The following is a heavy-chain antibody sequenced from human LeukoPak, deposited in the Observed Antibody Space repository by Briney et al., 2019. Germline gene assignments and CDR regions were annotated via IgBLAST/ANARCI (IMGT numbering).Heavy chain of an antibody. D-gene: IGHD3-16*01. CDR3: ARADRLHGGPYLIGP. J-gene: IGHJ5*02. Sequence: GASVKVSCKASGYTFTSYGISWVRQAPGQGLEWMGWINPNSGGTNSAQKFQGRVTMTRDTSITTVYMEVNWLTSDDTAIYYCARADRLHGGPYLIGPWGQGTLVTVSS. CDR2: INPNSGGT. CDR1: GYTFTSYG. V-gene: IGHV1-2*02.